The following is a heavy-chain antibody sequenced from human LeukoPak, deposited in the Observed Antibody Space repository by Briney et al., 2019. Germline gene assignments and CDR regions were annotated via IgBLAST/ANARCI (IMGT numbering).Heavy chain of an antibody. V-gene: IGHV4-4*02. CDR2: IYHSGST. D-gene: IGHD6-19*01. J-gene: IGHJ5*01. Sequence: SETLSLTCAVSGGSISSSNWWSWVRQPPGKGLEWIGEIYHSGSTNYNPSLKSRVTISVDKSKNQFSLKLSSVTAADTAVYYCARDPNGSGWFDYWGQGTLVTVPS. CDR3: ARDPNGSGWFDY. CDR1: GGSISSSNW.